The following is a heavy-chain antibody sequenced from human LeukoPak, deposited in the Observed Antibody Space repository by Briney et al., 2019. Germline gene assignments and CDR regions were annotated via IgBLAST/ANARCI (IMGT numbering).Heavy chain of an antibody. CDR3: ARDPKPPITGTTGWIDP. V-gene: IGHV3-11*01. D-gene: IGHD1-20*01. J-gene: IGHJ5*02. Sequence: PGGSLRLSCAASGFTFSDYYMSWIRQAPGKGLEWVSYISSSGSTIYYADSVKGRFTISRDNAKNSLYLQMNSLRAEDTAVYYCARDPKPPITGTTGWIDPWGQGTLVTVSS. CDR1: GFTFSDYY. CDR2: ISSSGSTI.